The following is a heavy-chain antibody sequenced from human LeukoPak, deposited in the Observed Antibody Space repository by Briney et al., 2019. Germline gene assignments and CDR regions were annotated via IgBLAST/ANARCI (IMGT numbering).Heavy chain of an antibody. V-gene: IGHV1-69*05. CDR1: GGTFSSYA. CDR3: ARSGNWNDAWYFDL. J-gene: IGHJ2*01. D-gene: IGHD1-1*01. Sequence: SVKVSCKASGGTFSSYAISWVRQAPGQGLEWMGGIIPIFGTANYAQKFQGRVTITTDESTSTAYMELSSLRSEDTAVYYCARSGNWNDAWYFDLWGRGTLVIVSS. CDR2: IIPIFGTA.